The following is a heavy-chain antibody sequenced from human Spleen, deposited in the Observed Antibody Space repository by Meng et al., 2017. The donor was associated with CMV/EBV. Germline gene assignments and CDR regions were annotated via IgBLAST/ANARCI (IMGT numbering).Heavy chain of an antibody. V-gene: IGHV3-33*06. CDR1: GFTFSSYG. CDR2: RWYDGSNK. CDR3: AKGQESYMAPFDY. D-gene: IGHD1-26*01. J-gene: IGHJ4*02. Sequence: GESLKISCAASGFTFSSYGMHWVRQAPDKGLEWVAVRWYDGSNKYYADPVKGRFTISRDNSKNTLYLQMNSLRAEDTAVYYCAKGQESYMAPFDYWGQGTLVTVSS.